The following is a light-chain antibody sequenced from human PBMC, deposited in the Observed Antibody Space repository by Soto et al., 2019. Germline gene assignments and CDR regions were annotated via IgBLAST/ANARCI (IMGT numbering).Light chain of an antibody. CDR2: AAS. J-gene: IGKJ1*01. CDR1: QNINNY. Sequence: DLPLTQSPSSLSASVGDRVTITCRASQNINNYLIWFQHKPGKAPKLLIYAASILQSGVPSRFSGTGSGTDFTLTISSLQPEDFATYSCQQSYTTPWTFGQGTRV. V-gene: IGKV1-39*01. CDR3: QQSYTTPWT.